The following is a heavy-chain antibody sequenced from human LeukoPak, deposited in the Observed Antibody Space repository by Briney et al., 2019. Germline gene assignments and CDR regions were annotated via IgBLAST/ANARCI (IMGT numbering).Heavy chain of an antibody. CDR1: GFTFSNYV. Sequence: PGGSLRPSCAASGFTFSNYVMHWVRQAPGRGLEWVAFIRYDGSNQYYADSVKGRFTISRDNSKNTLYLQMNSLRAEDTAVYYCAKERSGCFDYWGQGTLVTVSS. D-gene: IGHD1-26*01. CDR2: IRYDGSNQ. CDR3: AKERSGCFDY. V-gene: IGHV3-30*02. J-gene: IGHJ4*02.